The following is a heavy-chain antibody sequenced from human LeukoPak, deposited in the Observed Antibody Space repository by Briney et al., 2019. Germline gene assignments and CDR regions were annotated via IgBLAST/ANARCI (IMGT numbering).Heavy chain of an antibody. V-gene: IGHV1-46*01. D-gene: IGHD2-8*02. CDR2: INPSGGST. CDR1: GYTFTNYY. Sequence: ASVKVSCKASGYTFTNYYIHWVRQAPGQGPEWMGLINPSGGSTSYAQKFQGRVTMTRDTSTSTVCMELSSLRSEDTAVYYCARDRNTGYGMDVWGQGTTVTVSS. J-gene: IGHJ6*02. CDR3: ARDRNTGYGMDV.